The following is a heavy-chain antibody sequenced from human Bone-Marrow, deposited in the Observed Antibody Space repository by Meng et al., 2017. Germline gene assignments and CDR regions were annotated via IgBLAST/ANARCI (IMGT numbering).Heavy chain of an antibody. V-gene: IGHV1-18*01. CDR3: ARVQQSAAIFYYYYYGMDV. CDR2: ISAYNGTT. Sequence: ASAKVSCKASGYTFTSYGISWVRQAPGQGLEWMGWISAYNGTTNYAQKLQGIVTMTTDTSTSTAYMELRSLRSDDTSVKYCARVQQSAAIFYYYYYGMDVWGQGTTVTVSS. J-gene: IGHJ6*02. CDR1: GYTFTSYG. D-gene: IGHD2-2*01.